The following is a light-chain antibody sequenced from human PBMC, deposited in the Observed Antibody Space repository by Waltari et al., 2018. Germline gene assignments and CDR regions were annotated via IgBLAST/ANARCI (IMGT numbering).Light chain of an antibody. J-gene: IGKJ1*01. CDR2: GAS. V-gene: IGKV3-20*01. CDR1: QSVSRA. Sequence: DMVLTQSPGTLSLSLGESANASCRASQSVSRALAWYQQKPGQAPRLLIYGASTRATGIPDRFSGSGSGTDFSLTISRLEPDDFAVYYCQHYLRLPVTFGQGTTVEI. CDR3: QHYLRLPVT.